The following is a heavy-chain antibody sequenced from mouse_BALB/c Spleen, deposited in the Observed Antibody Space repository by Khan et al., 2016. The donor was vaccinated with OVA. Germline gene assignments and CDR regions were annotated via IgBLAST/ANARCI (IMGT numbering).Heavy chain of an antibody. Sequence: QVRLQQSGDDLVMPGASVTLSCKASGYTFTSYWINWIKQRPGQGLEWIGRIAPGSGSTTYNDKFKGKATLTVDTSSSTAYMQLSSLTSEDSAVYYCSRCNCYGRGLYCLDYWGQGTPVTVSA. CDR1: GYTFTSYW. CDR3: SRCNCYGRGLYCLDY. V-gene: IGHV1-64*01. J-gene: IGHJ4*01. D-gene: IGHD1-1*01. CDR2: IAPGSGST.